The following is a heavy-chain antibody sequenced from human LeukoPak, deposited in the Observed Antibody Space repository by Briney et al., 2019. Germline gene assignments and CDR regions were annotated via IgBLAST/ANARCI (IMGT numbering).Heavy chain of an antibody. CDR1: GFTFDRYT. CDR3: ARGFGNNWFDP. CDR2: IDPSSKYI. J-gene: IGHJ5*02. Sequence: PGGSLRLSCAASGFTFDRYTINWVRQAPGKGLEWVSSIDPSSKYIYYADPVKGRFTISRDNAKNSVFVQINSLRVEDTAVYYCARGFGNNWFDPWGQGTLVTVSS. V-gene: IGHV3-21*01. D-gene: IGHD3-10*01.